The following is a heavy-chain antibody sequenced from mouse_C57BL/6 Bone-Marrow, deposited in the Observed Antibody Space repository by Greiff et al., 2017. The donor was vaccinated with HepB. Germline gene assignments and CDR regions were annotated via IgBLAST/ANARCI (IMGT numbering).Heavy chain of an antibody. D-gene: IGHD1-1*01. V-gene: IGHV1-81*01. CDR3: ARLHYGSSSWYFDV. CDR2: IYPRSGNT. Sequence: VKLMESGAELARPGASVKLSCKASGYTFTSYGISWVKQRTGQGLEWIGEIYPRSGNTYYNEKFKGKATLTADKSSSTAYMELRSLTSEDSAVYFCARLHYGSSSWYFDVWGTGTTVTVSS. J-gene: IGHJ1*03. CDR1: GYTFTSYG.